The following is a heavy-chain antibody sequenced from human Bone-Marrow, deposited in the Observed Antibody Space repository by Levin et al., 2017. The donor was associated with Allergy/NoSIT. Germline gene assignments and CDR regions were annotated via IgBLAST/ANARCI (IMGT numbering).Heavy chain of an antibody. CDR1: GFIFDDYG. V-gene: IGHV3-20*04. J-gene: IGHJ4*02. CDR3: ARNPQFALIDH. D-gene: IGHD3-10*01. Sequence: RRGESLKISCAVPGFIFDDYGMSWVRQVPGKGLEWVSRINWSGSSTHYADSVKGRFTISRDSTKNSLYLQMNSLRGEDTAFYYCARNPQFALIDHWGQGALVTVSS. CDR2: INWSGSST.